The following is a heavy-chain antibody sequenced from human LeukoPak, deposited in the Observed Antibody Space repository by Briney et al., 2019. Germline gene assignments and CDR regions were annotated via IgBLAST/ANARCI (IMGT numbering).Heavy chain of an antibody. CDR1: GGSFSGYY. D-gene: IGHD1-14*01. J-gene: IGHJ5*02. Sequence: SETLSLTCAVYGGSFSGYYWSWIRQPPGKGLEWIGRIYTSGSTNYNPSLKSRVTMSVDTSKNQFSLKLSSVTAEDTAVYYCARDNVRASWFDPWGQGTLVTVSS. V-gene: IGHV4-59*10. CDR2: IYTSGST. CDR3: ARDNVRASWFDP.